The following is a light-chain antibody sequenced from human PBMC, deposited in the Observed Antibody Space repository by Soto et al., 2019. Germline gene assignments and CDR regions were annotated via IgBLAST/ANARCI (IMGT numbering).Light chain of an antibody. J-gene: IGLJ1*01. CDR3: SSYTSSSTGV. CDR2: DVD. V-gene: IGLV2-14*01. CDR1: SSDVGGYNY. Sequence: QSALTQPASVSGSPRQSITISCTGTSSDVGGYNYVSWYQQHPGKAPKLMIYDVDNRPSGVSNRFSGSKSGNTASLTISGLQAEDEADYYCSSYTSSSTGVFGTGTKLTVL.